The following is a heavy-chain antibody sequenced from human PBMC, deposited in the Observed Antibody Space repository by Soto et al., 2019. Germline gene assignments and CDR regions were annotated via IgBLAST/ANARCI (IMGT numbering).Heavy chain of an antibody. D-gene: IGHD3-22*01. CDR3: ARDSGESSDDAIDI. V-gene: IGHV4-4*02. CDR2: IYYSGST. CDR1: GGSINSRYW. Sequence: SETLSLTCAVSGGSINSRYWWSWVRQSPGKGLEWIGEIYYSGSTYYNPSLKSRVTISVDTSKNQLSLKMTSVTAADTAVYYCARDSGESSDDAIDIWGQGTMVTVSS. J-gene: IGHJ3*02.